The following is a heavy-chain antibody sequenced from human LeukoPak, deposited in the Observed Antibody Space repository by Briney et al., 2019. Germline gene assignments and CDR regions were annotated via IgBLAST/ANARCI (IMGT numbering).Heavy chain of an antibody. D-gene: IGHD2-15*01. CDR2: ITASGGGT. J-gene: IGHJ4*02. V-gene: IGHV1-46*01. CDR3: ARKTSDCSGGSCYYYFDH. CDR1: GYTFTSYY. Sequence: ASVKVSCKASGYTFTSYYLHWVRQAPGQGLEWMGVITASGGGTTYAQKFQGRVTMTRDTSSSTVYMELTSLRSEDTAVYYCARKTSDCSGGSCYYYFDHWGQGTLVTVSS.